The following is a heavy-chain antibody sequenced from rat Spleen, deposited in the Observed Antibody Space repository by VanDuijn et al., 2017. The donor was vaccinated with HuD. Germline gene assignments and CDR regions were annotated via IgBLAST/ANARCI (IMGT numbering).Heavy chain of an antibody. D-gene: IGHD1-10*01. CDR3: SSNNFDY. CDR1: GFTFSNYG. J-gene: IGHJ2*01. CDR2: ITDTGGYT. Sequence: EVQLVESGGGLVQPGRSLKLSCAASGFTFSNYGMAWVRQAPTKGLEWVATITDTGGYTYYPDSVKGRFTISRDNAKGTLYLQMNSLRSEDTATYYCSSNNFDYWGQGVMVTVSS. V-gene: IGHV5-29*01.